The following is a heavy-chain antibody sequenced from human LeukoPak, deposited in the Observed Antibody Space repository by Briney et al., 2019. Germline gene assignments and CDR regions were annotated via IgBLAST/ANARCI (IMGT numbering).Heavy chain of an antibody. Sequence: GGSLRLSCAAAGFTFNSYGMHWVRQAPGKGLEWVAFVIYDGNNKYYTDSVKGRFTISRDNSKNTLYLQMNSLRTEDTAVYYCTKAPFLAYCGRDCYGAIDYWGQGTLVTVSS. CDR3: TKAPFLAYCGRDCYGAIDY. D-gene: IGHD2-21*01. J-gene: IGHJ4*02. V-gene: IGHV3-30*02. CDR1: GFTFNSYG. CDR2: VIYDGNNK.